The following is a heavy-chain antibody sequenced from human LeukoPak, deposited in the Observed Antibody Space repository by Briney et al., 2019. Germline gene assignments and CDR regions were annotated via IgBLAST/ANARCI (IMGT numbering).Heavy chain of an antibody. CDR3: ARYSSSWYWFDP. Sequence: SVKVSCKASGGTFSSYATSWVRQAPGQGLEWMGGTIPIFGTANYAQKFQGRVTITADKSTSTAYMELSSLRSEDTAVYYCARYSSSWYWFDPWGQGTLVTVSS. V-gene: IGHV1-69*06. CDR1: GGTFSSYA. CDR2: TIPIFGTA. J-gene: IGHJ5*02. D-gene: IGHD6-13*01.